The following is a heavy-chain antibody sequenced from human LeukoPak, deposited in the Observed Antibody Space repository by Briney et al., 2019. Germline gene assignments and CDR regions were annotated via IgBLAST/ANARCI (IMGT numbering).Heavy chain of an antibody. CDR2: ISFDGSNK. CDR3: SRDRSDDISWYAGSH. J-gene: IGHJ4*02. V-gene: IGHV3-33*08. D-gene: IGHD6-13*01. Sequence: GGSLRLSCAASGFTFSSYGMHWVRQAPGKGLEGVTVISFDGSNKYYADSVKGRFTISRDNSKNTLYLQMNNLRAEDTAIYYCSRDRSDDISWYAGSHWGQGTLVTVSS. CDR1: GFTFSSYG.